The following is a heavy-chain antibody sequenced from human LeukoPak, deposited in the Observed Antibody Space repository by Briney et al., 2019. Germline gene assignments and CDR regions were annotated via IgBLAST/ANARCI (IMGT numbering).Heavy chain of an antibody. CDR3: ATGDVYYYDSSGYFYR. V-gene: IGHV1-8*01. CDR2: MNPNSGNT. Sequence: ASVKVSYKASGYTFTSYDINWVRQATGQGLEWMGWMNPNSGNTGYAQKFQGRVTMTRNTSISTAYMELSSLRSEDTAVYYCATGDVYYYDSSGYFYRWGQGTLVTVSS. CDR1: GYTFTSYD. J-gene: IGHJ4*02. D-gene: IGHD3-22*01.